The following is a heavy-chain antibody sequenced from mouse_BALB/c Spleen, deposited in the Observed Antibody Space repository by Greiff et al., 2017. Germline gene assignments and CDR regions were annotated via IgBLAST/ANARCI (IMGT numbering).Heavy chain of an antibody. Sequence: EVMLVESGGGLVQPGGSRKLSCAASGFTFSDYGMAWVRQAPGKGPEWVAFISNLAYSIYYADTVTGRFTISRENAKNTLYLEMSSLRSEDTAMYYCARDQGYYNAMDYWGQGTSVTVSS. CDR2: ISNLAYSI. CDR1: GFTFSDYG. J-gene: IGHJ4*01. D-gene: IGHD2-2*01. V-gene: IGHV5-15*02. CDR3: ARDQGYYNAMDY.